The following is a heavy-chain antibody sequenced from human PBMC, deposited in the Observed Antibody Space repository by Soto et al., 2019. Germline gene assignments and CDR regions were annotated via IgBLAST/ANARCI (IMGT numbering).Heavy chain of an antibody. CDR3: ARLGDVTEWRIDP. D-gene: IGHD3-3*01. Sequence: YRDTCNFMQWVQQYPGQGLEWMGIINPSDGNTVYAQQFQGRVTMTTDTSTSTVYMELSSLRSEDTAVYYCARLGDVTEWRIDPWGQGSLVTVSS. CDR2: INPSDGNT. CDR1: YRDTCNF. J-gene: IGHJ5*02. V-gene: IGHV1-46*01.